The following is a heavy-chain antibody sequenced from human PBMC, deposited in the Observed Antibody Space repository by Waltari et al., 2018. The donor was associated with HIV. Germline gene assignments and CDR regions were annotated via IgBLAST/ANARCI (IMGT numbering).Heavy chain of an antibody. V-gene: IGHV4-61*02. Sequence: QVQLQESGPGLVKPSQTLSLLCTVSGGSLSSGSYYWSWIRQPAGKGLEWIGRIYTSGTTNYNPSLKSRVTISTHTSKKQFSLKLTSVTAADTAVYYCAREWLRLPYYYYTMDVWGQGTTVTVSS. CDR1: GGSLSSGSYY. CDR3: AREWLRLPYYYYTMDV. D-gene: IGHD5-12*01. J-gene: IGHJ6*02. CDR2: IYTSGTT.